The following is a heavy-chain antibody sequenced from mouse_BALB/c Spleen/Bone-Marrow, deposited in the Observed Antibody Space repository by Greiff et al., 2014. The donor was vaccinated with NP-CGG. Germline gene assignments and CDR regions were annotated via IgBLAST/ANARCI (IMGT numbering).Heavy chain of an antibody. CDR1: GFTFNTYA. CDR3: VRGDGDY. CDR2: IRSKSNNYAT. J-gene: IGHJ2*01. V-gene: IGHV10-1*02. Sequence: EVHLVESGGGLVQPKGSLKLSCAASGFTFNTYAMNWVRQAPGKGLEWVARIRSKSNNYATYYADSVKDRFTISRDDSQSMLYLQMNNLKTEDTAMYYCVRGDGDYWGQGTTLTVSS. D-gene: IGHD3-3*01.